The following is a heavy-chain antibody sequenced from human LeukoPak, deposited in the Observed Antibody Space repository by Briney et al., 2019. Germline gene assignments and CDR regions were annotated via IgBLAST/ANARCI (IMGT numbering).Heavy chain of an antibody. CDR1: GFTFSSYG. CDR2: IKQDGSEK. D-gene: IGHD2-15*01. CDR3: ARQRRYCSGDNCYQRTFDY. J-gene: IGHJ4*02. V-gene: IGHV3-7*01. Sequence: GGSLRLSCAASGFTFSSYGMHWVRQAPGEGLEWVANIKQDGSEKYYVDSVKGRFTISRDNAKNSLYLQMNSLRAEDTAVYYCARQRRYCSGDNCYQRTFDYWGQGTLVTVSS.